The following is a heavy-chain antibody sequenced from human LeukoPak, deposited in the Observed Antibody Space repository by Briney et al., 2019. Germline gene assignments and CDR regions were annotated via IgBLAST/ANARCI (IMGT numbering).Heavy chain of an antibody. CDR1: GGSFSGYY. V-gene: IGHV4-34*01. Sequence: SETLSLTCAVSGGSFSGYYWSWIRQPPGKGLEWIGEINHSGSTNYNPSLKSRVTISVDTSKNQFSLKLSSVTAADTAVYYCARGVYDFWSGYPLIDYWGQGTLVTVSS. CDR2: INHSGST. J-gene: IGHJ4*02. D-gene: IGHD3-3*01. CDR3: ARGVYDFWSGYPLIDY.